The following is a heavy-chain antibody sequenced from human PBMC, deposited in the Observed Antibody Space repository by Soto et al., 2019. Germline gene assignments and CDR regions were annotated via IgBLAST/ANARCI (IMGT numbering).Heavy chain of an antibody. CDR2: ISGSGGST. Sequence: EVQLLESGGGLVQPGGSLRLSCAASGFTFSSYAMSWVRQAPGKGLEWVSAISGSGGSTYYADSVKGRFTISRDNSKNTLYLQMNSLRDEDTAVYYCAKDHCSSTSCYEPDAFDIWGQGTMVTVSS. V-gene: IGHV3-23*01. CDR1: GFTFSSYA. D-gene: IGHD2-2*01. CDR3: AKDHCSSTSCYEPDAFDI. J-gene: IGHJ3*02.